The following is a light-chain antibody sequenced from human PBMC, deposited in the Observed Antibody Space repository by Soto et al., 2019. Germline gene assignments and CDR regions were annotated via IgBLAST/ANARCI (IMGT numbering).Light chain of an antibody. CDR1: QRVSSN. Sequence: EIVMTQSPATLSVSPGARATLSCRASQRVSSNLAWCQQKPGQAPRLLIYGASTRATGIPARFSVSGSGTEFTLTISSLQSEDFAVYYCQQYNNWPPITFGQGTRLQIK. CDR3: QQYNNWPPIT. CDR2: GAS. V-gene: IGKV3-15*01. J-gene: IGKJ5*01.